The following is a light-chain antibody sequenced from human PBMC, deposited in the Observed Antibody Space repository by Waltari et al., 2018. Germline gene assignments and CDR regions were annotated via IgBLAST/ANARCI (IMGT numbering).Light chain of an antibody. CDR3: QQYYRSRT. CDR2: WTS. V-gene: IGKV4-1*01. Sequence: DIVMTQSPDSLAVSLGERATINCKSSQSILYSSNDKNYLAWYQQKPGQPPKLLIYWTSTRESGVPDRFSGSGSGTDFTLTISSLQAEDVAVYYCQQYYRSRTFGQGTKVEIK. J-gene: IGKJ1*01. CDR1: QSILYSSNDKNY.